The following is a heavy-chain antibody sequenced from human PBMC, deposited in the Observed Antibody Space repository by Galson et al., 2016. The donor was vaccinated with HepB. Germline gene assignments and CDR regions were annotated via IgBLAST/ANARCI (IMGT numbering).Heavy chain of an antibody. CDR3: GRDRAVRSIDQ. J-gene: IGHJ4*02. D-gene: IGHD6-19*01. CDR1: GFTFSSYD. V-gene: IGHV3-13*01. CDR2: FDTVGGT. Sequence: SLRLSCAASGFTFSSYDMHWVRQATGKSLEWVSAFDTVGGTYYAGSVKGRFTISRDNSRNTLYLQMDSLRADDAAVYYCGRDRAVRSIDQWGQGALVTVSS.